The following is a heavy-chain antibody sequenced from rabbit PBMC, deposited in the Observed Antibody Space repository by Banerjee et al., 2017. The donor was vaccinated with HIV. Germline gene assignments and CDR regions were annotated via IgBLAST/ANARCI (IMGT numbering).Heavy chain of an antibody. V-gene: IGHV1S45*01. D-gene: IGHD7-1*01. Sequence: LTCTASGFSFSSSYWICWVRQAPGKGLEWIACMYTGGSGTTYYASWAKGRFTISKTSSTTVTLQMTSLAAADTATYFCARNEYTGTAYDLWGQGTLVTVS. J-gene: IGHJ3*01. CDR3: ARNEYTGTAYDL. CDR2: MYTGGSGTT. CDR1: GFSFSSSYW.